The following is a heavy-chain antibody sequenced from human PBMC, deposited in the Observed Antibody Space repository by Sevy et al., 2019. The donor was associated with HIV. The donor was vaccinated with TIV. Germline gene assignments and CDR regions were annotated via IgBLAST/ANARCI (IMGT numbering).Heavy chain of an antibody. CDR1: GFALNSFA. D-gene: IGHD5-18*01. CDR3: AKDQTDTPMGPY. V-gene: IGHV3-30*07. CDR2: LSYDAADT. Sequence: GGSLRLSCAASGFALNSFAMHWVRQTPDKGLEWLAVLSYDAADTYYADSVKGRFTISRDNSKNTLYLQMNSLRAEDTAVYYCAKDQTDTPMGPYWGQGTLVTVSS. J-gene: IGHJ4*02.